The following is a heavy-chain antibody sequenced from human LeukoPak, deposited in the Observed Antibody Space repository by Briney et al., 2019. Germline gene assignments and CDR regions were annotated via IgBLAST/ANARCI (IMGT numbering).Heavy chain of an antibody. CDR1: GYTFTSYG. Sequence: ASVKVSCKASGYTFTSYGISWVRQAPGQGFEWMGWISAYNGNTNYAQKLQGRVTMTTDTSTSTAYMELRSLRSDDTAVYYCARDPAVQWLAGWYGMDVWGQGTTVTVSS. J-gene: IGHJ6*02. D-gene: IGHD6-19*01. V-gene: IGHV1-18*01. CDR3: ARDPAVQWLAGWYGMDV. CDR2: ISAYNGNT.